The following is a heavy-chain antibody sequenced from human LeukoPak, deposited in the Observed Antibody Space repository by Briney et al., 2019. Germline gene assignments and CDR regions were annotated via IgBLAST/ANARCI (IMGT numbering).Heavy chain of an antibody. CDR2: INRDGSST. V-gene: IGHV3-74*01. Sequence: GGSLRLSCAASGFTFRNYWMHWVRQTPGKGLVWVSRINRDGSSTNYADSVKGRFTISRDNAKNTLYLRMSSLRVEDTALYYCARGGVAVAGTGDFWGQGTLVTVSS. D-gene: IGHD6-19*01. CDR1: GFTFRNYW. J-gene: IGHJ4*02. CDR3: ARGGVAVAGTGDF.